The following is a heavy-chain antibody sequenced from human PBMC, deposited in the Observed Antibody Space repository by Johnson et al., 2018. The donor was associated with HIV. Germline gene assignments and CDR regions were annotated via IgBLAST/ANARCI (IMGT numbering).Heavy chain of an antibody. J-gene: IGHJ3*02. CDR1: GFTFSSFG. CDR3: VKDTAGGPDGSGWFNRGTFDM. V-gene: IGHV3-30*05. D-gene: IGHD6-19*01. Sequence: QVQLVESGGGVVQPGRSLRLSCAASGFTFSSFGMHWVRQAPGKGLEWVAVISYDGSNKFYADSVKGRFTISRDNSENTLYLRMNSLRAEDTAVYYCVKDTAGGPDGSGWFNRGTFDMWGQGTLLTVSS. CDR2: ISYDGSNK.